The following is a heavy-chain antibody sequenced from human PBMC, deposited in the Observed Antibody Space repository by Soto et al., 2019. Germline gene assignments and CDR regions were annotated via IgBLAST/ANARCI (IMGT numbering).Heavy chain of an antibody. D-gene: IGHD1-7*01. Sequence: SETLSLTCTVSSGPVSSGSYYWTWIRQPPGKGLEWIGNIYYSGSANYNPSLKSRVTISVDTSTNQFSLRLSSVTAADTAVYYCSGESARWHYYNRTHWGQGTLVTVSS. CDR3: SGESARWHYYNRTH. CDR1: SGPVSSGSYY. J-gene: IGHJ4*02. V-gene: IGHV4-61*01. CDR2: IYYSGSA.